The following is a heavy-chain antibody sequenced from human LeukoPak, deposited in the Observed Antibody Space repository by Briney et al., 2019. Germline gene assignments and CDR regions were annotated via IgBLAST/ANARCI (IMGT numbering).Heavy chain of an antibody. Sequence: GGSLRLSCAASGFSFSRYWMSWVRQAPGKGLEWVASIKQDGSEKDYVDSVKGRFTISRDNAKNSLYLQINSLRAEDSVVYYCVRVEYSSSSLDYWGQGTLVTVSS. D-gene: IGHD6-6*01. CDR3: VRVEYSSSSLDY. CDR1: GFSFSRYW. CDR2: IKQDGSEK. J-gene: IGHJ4*02. V-gene: IGHV3-7*01.